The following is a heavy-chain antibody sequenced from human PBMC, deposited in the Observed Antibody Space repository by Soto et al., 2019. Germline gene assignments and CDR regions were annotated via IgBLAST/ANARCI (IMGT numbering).Heavy chain of an antibody. CDR1: GRSLSSSSYY. CDR2: IYYSGST. D-gene: IGHD2-2*01. Sequence: PPETLSLTSTLSGRSLSSSSYYWGWIRQHPRKGMEWIGSIYYSGSTYYNQSLKSRVTISVETSKNQSSLKLSSVTAADTAVYYCARSSLVPALFYYYYYMDVWGKGATVTVSS. J-gene: IGHJ6*03. V-gene: IGHV4-39*01. CDR3: ARSSLVPALFYYYYYMDV.